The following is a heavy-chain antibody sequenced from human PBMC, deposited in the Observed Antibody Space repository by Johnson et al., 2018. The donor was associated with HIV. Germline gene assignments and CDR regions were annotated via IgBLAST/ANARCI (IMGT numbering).Heavy chain of an antibody. CDR2: ISSSGSTI. CDR1: GFTFSDYY. V-gene: IGHV3-11*04. Sequence: QVQLVESGGGLVQPGGSLRLSCVASGFTFSDYYMSWIRQAPGKGLEWVSYISSSGSTIYYADSVKGRFTISRDNAKNSLYLQMNSLRVEDTAVYYCARRIRDIVVVPAADDAFDIWGQGTMVTVSS. CDR3: ARRIRDIVVVPAADDAFDI. D-gene: IGHD2-2*01. J-gene: IGHJ3*02.